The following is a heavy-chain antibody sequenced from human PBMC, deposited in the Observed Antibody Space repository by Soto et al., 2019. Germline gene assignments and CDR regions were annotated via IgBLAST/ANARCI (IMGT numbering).Heavy chain of an antibody. Sequence: GSLLLSCSASGFTFSNYAVSWVRQSPGRGLEWVASISDRGGSTKYADSVNVRFTISRDNSRNTLFLQMDTLRAEDTAVYYCERLTYSYVSLYFFDFWGQGTLVTVYS. CDR3: ERLTYSYVSLYFFDF. CDR2: ISDRGGST. J-gene: IGHJ4*02. D-gene: IGHD5-18*01. V-gene: IGHV3-23*01. CDR1: GFTFSNYA.